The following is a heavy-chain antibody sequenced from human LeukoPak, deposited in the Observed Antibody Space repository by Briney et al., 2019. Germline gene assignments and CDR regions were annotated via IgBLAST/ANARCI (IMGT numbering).Heavy chain of an antibody. Sequence: PGGSLRLSCAASGFTFDDYAMHWVRQAPGKGLEWVSGISWNSGSIGYADSVKGRFTISRDNAKNSLYLQMNSLRAEDTALYYCVYSYGNFDYWGQGTLVTVSS. CDR3: VYSYGNFDY. V-gene: IGHV3-9*01. CDR2: ISWNSGSI. CDR1: GFTFDDYA. D-gene: IGHD5-18*01. J-gene: IGHJ4*02.